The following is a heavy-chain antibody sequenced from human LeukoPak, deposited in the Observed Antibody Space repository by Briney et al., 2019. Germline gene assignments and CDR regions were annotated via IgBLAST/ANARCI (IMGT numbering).Heavy chain of an antibody. CDR2: ISGSGGST. J-gene: IGHJ4*02. CDR1: GFTFSNYA. D-gene: IGHD1-7*01. Sequence: PGGSLRLSCAASGFTFSNYAMSWVRQAPGQGLEWGSTISGSGGSTYYADSVKGRFTIARDNSKNTLYLQMNCLRAEDTAVYYCAKASLSGITATTDYWGQGTLVAVSS. CDR3: AKASLSGITATTDY. V-gene: IGHV3-23*01.